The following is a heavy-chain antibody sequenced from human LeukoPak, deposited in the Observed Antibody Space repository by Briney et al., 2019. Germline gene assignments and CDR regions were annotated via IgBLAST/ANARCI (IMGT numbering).Heavy chain of an antibody. CDR3: AKREAQSNGPIDC. CDR1: GFTFSSSA. CDR2: ISGRGGQT. D-gene: IGHD2-8*01. Sequence: GGSLRLSCAASGFTFSSSAMTWVRQAPGTGLEWVSAISGRGGQTYYADSVKGRFSISRDNSKSTLYLYMSSLRADDTAVYYCAKREAQSNGPIDCWGQGTLVTVSS. V-gene: IGHV3-23*01. J-gene: IGHJ4*02.